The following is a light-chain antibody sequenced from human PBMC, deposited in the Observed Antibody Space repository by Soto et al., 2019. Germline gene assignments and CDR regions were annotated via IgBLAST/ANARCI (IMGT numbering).Light chain of an antibody. CDR3: QQYSVSVFT. Sequence: DIVLTQSPGTLSLSPGDRATLSCRASQTVRDGYLAWYQQKPDQAPRLFIYGASARATVIPDRFSGSGSGTAVTLTISGLEPEDFAVYYCQQYSVSVFTFGQGAKLEIK. J-gene: IGKJ2*01. V-gene: IGKV3-20*01. CDR2: GAS. CDR1: QTVRDGY.